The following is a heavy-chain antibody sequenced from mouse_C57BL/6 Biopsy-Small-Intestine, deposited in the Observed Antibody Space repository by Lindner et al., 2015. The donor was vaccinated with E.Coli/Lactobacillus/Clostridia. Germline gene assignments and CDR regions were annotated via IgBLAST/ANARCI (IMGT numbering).Heavy chain of an antibody. J-gene: IGHJ4*01. D-gene: IGHD4-1*01. CDR3: AMLTGTDYYAMDY. CDR2: ISSGSSTI. V-gene: IGHV5-17*01. Sequence: VQLQESGGGLVKPGGSLKLSCAASGFTFSDYGMHWVRQAPEKGLEWVAYISSGSSTIYYADTVKGRFTISRDNAKNTLFLQMTSLRSEDTAMYYCAMLTGTDYYAMDYWGQGTSVTVSS. CDR1: GFTFSDYG.